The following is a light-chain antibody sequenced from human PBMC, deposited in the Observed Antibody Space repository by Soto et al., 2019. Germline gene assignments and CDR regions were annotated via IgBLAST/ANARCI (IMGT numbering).Light chain of an antibody. J-gene: IGKJ1*01. CDR2: DAS. Sequence: ETVLTQSPGTLSLSPGERATLSCRASQSVSSYLAWYQQKPGQAPRLLIYDASNRATGIPARFSGSGSGTDFTLTISSLEPEDFAVYYCQQRSNWPLFGQGTKVDI. V-gene: IGKV3-11*01. CDR1: QSVSSY. CDR3: QQRSNWPL.